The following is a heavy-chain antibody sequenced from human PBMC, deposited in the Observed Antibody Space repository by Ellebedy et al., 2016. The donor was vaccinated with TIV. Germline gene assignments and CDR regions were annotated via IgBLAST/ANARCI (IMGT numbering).Heavy chain of an antibody. J-gene: IGHJ4*02. V-gene: IGHV3-33*01. CDR3: AGDPPRSGWALDC. CDR2: IWYDGINK. CDR1: GFRFRDYG. Sequence: GESLKISCAASGFRFRDYGMHWVRQAPGKGLEWVAFIWYDGINKYYADSVKGRFTISRDNSKNTLYLQMNSLRVDDTAVNYCAGDPPRSGWALDCWGQGTLVTVSP. D-gene: IGHD6-19*01.